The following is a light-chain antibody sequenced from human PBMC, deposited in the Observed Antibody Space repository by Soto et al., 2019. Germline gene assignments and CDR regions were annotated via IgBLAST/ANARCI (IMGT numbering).Light chain of an antibody. V-gene: IGKV3D-15*01. CDR1: QSVDSN. Sequence: EIVMTQSPATLSVSPGDGATLSCRASQSVDSNLAWYQQKPGQTPRLLIYGASTRPTGIPARFSGSGSGTEFTLTISSLQSEDSAVYYCQQYRHWPLTFGGGTKVEIK. CDR2: GAS. CDR3: QQYRHWPLT. J-gene: IGKJ4*01.